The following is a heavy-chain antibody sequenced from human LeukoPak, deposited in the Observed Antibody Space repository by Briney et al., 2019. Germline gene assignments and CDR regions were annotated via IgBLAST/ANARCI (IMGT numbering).Heavy chain of an antibody. D-gene: IGHD1-14*01. CDR1: GFTFRTYW. V-gene: IGHV3-74*01. Sequence: GGSLRLSCAASGFTFRTYWMHWVRQVPGKGLVWVSRIDSDGSSTSYADFVKGRLTISRDNARNTFYLQMNSLRVEDTAVYYCARDNIRSLDYWGQGTLVTVSS. J-gene: IGHJ4*02. CDR2: IDSDGSST. CDR3: ARDNIRSLDY.